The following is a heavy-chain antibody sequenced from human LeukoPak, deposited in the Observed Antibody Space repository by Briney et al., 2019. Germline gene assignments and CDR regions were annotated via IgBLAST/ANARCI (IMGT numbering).Heavy chain of an antibody. Sequence: PGRSLRLSCAASGFTFSSYAMHWVRQAPGKGLEWVAVIWYDGSNKYYADSVKGRFTISRDNSKNTLYLQMNSLRAEDTAVYYCARVGVHNYGSGSYIYFDYWGQGTLVTVSS. J-gene: IGHJ4*02. V-gene: IGHV3-33*01. CDR1: GFTFSSYA. D-gene: IGHD3-10*01. CDR3: ARVGVHNYGSGSYIYFDY. CDR2: IWYDGSNK.